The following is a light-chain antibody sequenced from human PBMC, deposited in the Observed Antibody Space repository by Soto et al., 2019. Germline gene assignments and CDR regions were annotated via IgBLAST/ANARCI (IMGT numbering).Light chain of an antibody. V-gene: IGKV1-39*01. CDR3: LQSSHFPRT. CDR1: QAIDTH. J-gene: IGKJ1*01. CDR2: RTS. Sequence: DVQMTQSPSSLSASPGDRVTITCRASQAIDTHLSWYQQKPGKAPYLLIFRTSVLRGGVTSRFIGRGSGTDFPLTINNLLPDDCATYYCLQSSHFPRTVGRGT.